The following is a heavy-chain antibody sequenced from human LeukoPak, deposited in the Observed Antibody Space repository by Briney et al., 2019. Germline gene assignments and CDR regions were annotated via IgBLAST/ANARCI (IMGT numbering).Heavy chain of an antibody. J-gene: IGHJ4*02. D-gene: IGHD3-16*01. CDR3: AASTVVEGEFDY. Sequence: ASVKVSCKASGYTFTGYYMHWVRRAPGQGLEWMGWINPNSGGTNYAQKFQGRVTMTRDTSISTAYMELSRLRSDDTAVYYCAASTVVEGEFDYWGQGTLVTVSS. CDR2: INPNSGGT. CDR1: GYTFTGYY. V-gene: IGHV1-2*02.